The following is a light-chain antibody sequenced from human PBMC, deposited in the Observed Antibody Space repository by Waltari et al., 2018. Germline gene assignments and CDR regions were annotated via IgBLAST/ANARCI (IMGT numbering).Light chain of an antibody. CDR3: NSYAGSSSWV. CDR2: DVS. V-gene: IGLV2-14*01. J-gene: IGLJ3*02. CDR1: SRHVAFYNY. Sequence: QSALTQPASVSGSPVQSITLSCTATSRHVAFYNYVSWCQQHPGKAPKLMIYDVSERPSGVSNRFSGSKSGHTASLTISGLQAEDEADYYCNSYAGSSSWVFGGGTKLTVL.